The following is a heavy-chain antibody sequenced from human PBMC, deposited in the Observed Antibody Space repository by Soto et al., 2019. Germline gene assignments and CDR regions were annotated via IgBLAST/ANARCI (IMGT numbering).Heavy chain of an antibody. J-gene: IGHJ4*02. D-gene: IGHD3-22*01. CDR1: GFSLSTSGVG. V-gene: IGHV2-5*01. CDR2: IYWNDDK. Sequence: QITLKESGPTLVKPTQTLTLTCTFSGFSLSTSGVGVGWIRQPPGKALEWLALIYWNDDKRYSPSLKSRLTNTKDTSKNQVVLTMTNMDPVDTATYYCAHSTRAKKTYYYDSSGYYGKVYFDYWGQGTLVTVSS. CDR3: AHSTRAKKTYYYDSSGYYGKVYFDY.